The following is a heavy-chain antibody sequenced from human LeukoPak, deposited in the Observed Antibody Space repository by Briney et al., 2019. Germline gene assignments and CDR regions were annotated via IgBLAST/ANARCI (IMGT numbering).Heavy chain of an antibody. J-gene: IGHJ4*02. CDR3: ARDKEFSSGWYFDN. CDR2: ISSSGSGSTK. D-gene: IGHD6-19*01. CDR1: GFTFSSYD. Sequence: GGSLRLSCAASGFTFSSYDMNWVRQAPGKGLEWVSYISSSGSGSTKFYADSVKGRFTISRDNAENSLYLQMNSLRVEGTAVYYCARDKEFSSGWYFDNWGQGTLVTVSS. V-gene: IGHV3-48*03.